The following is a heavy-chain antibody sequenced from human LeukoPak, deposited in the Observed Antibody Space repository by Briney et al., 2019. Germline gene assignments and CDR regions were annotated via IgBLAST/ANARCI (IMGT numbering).Heavy chain of an antibody. CDR2: VYTTEVT. CDR3: ARHPGYSTVTTPYYYYYYGMDV. V-gene: IGHV4-4*07. J-gene: IGHJ6*02. D-gene: IGHD4-17*01. Sequence: SETLSLTCTVSGGSFSTYYWNWIRQPAGKGLEWIGRVYTTEVTRYNPSLRSRVTMSIDTSKNQFSLKLSSVTAADTAVYYCARHPGYSTVTTPYYYYYYGMDVWGQGTTVTVSS. CDR1: GGSFSTYY.